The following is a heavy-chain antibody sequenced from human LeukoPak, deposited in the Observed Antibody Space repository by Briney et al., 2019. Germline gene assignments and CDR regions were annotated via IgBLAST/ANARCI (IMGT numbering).Heavy chain of an antibody. D-gene: IGHD2-2*02. J-gene: IGHJ3*02. V-gene: IGHV4-30-4*08. CDR1: GGSISSGDYY. CDR2: IYYSGST. Sequence: SQTLSLTCTVSGGSISSGDYYWSWIRQPPGKGLEWIGYIYYSGSTYYNPSLKSRVTISVDKSKNQFSLKLSSVTAADTAVYYCASYCSSTSCYTGAFDIWGQGTMVTVSS. CDR3: ASYCSSTSCYTGAFDI.